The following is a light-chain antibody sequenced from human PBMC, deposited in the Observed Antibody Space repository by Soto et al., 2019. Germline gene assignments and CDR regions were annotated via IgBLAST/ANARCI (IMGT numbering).Light chain of an antibody. CDR3: AAWDDSLNGLYV. CDR2: SNN. V-gene: IGLV1-44*01. CDR1: SSNIGSNT. Sequence: QLVLTQPPSASGTPGQRVTISCSGSSSNIGSNTVNWYQQLPGTAPKLLIYSNNQRPSGVPVRFSGSKSGTSASLAISGLQSEDEADYYCAAWDDSLNGLYVFGTGTKVTVL. J-gene: IGLJ1*01.